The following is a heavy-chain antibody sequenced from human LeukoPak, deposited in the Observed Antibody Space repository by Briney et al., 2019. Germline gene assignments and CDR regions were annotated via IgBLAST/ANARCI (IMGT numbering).Heavy chain of an antibody. V-gene: IGHV1-18*01. CDR3: ARAGLLWFGESIDY. CDR1: GYTFTSYG. D-gene: IGHD3-10*01. J-gene: IGHJ4*02. CDR2: ISAYNGNT. Sequence: EASVKVSCKASGYTFTSYGISWVRQAPGQGLEWMGWISAYNGNTNYAQKLQGRVTMTTDTSTSTAYMELRSLRSDDTALYYCARAGLLWFGESIDYWGQGTLVTVSS.